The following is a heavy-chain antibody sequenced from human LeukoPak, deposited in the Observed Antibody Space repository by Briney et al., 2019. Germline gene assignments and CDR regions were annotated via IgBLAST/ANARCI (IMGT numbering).Heavy chain of an antibody. CDR2: ISGSGGST. Sequence: GGSLRLSCAASGFTFSSYAMSWVRQAPGKGLEWVSAISGSGGSTYYADSVKGRFTISRDNSKNTLYLQMNSLRAEDTAVYYCAKGPWWELLGLENWFDPWGQGTLVTVSS. D-gene: IGHD1-26*01. CDR1: GFTFSSYA. V-gene: IGHV3-23*01. J-gene: IGHJ5*02. CDR3: AKGPWWELLGLENWFDP.